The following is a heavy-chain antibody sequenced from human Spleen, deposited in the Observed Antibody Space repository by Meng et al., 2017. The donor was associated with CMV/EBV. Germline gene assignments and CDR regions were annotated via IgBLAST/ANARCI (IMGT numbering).Heavy chain of an antibody. Sequence: GGSLRLSCAASGFSFSSYSMNWVRQAPGKGLEWVSYISSSSSTIYYADSVKGRFTISRDNAKNSLFLQMNSLRAEDTAVYYCARDSNDFWSGYPYYYYGMDVWGQGTTVTVSS. V-gene: IGHV3-48*04. CDR2: ISSSSSTI. CDR1: GFSFSSYS. D-gene: IGHD3-3*01. CDR3: ARDSNDFWSGYPYYYYGMDV. J-gene: IGHJ6*02.